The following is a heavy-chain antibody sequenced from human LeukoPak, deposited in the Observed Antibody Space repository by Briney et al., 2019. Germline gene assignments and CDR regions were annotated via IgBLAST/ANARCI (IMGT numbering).Heavy chain of an antibody. J-gene: IGHJ4*02. CDR1: GFTFSSYS. Sequence: GGSLRLSCAASGFTFSSYSMNWVRQAPGKGLEWVSSISSSSSYIYYADSVKGRFTISRDSAKNSLYLQMNSLRAEDTAVYYCARDRTLYSYGYDYWGQGTLVTVSS. D-gene: IGHD5-18*01. CDR2: ISSSSSYI. V-gene: IGHV3-21*01. CDR3: ARDRTLYSYGYDY.